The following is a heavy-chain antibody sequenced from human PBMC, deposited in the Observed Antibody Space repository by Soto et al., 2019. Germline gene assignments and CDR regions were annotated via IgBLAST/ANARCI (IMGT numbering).Heavy chain of an antibody. CDR3: AKDNWEMMATIGLFMGWTDY. D-gene: IGHD5-12*01. V-gene: IGHV3-30*18. J-gene: IGHJ4*02. CDR1: GFTFSSYG. CDR2: ISYDGSNK. Sequence: PGGSLRLSCAASGFTFSSYGMHWVRQAPGKGLEWVAVISYDGSNKYYADSVKGRFTISRDNSKNTLCLQMNSLRAEDTAVYYCAKDNWEMMATIGLFMGWTDYWGQGTLVTVSS.